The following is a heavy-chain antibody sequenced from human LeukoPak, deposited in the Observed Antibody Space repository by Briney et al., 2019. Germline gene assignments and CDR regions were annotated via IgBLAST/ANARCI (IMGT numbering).Heavy chain of an antibody. CDR2: IIPIFGIA. D-gene: IGHD3-22*01. Sequence: SVKVSCKASGGTFSSYAISWVRHAPGQGLEWMGRIIPIFGIANYAQKFQGRVTITADKSTSTAYMELSSLRSEDTAVYYCARGRYYYDSSGYYYVDDDYWGQGTLVTVSS. V-gene: IGHV1-69*04. CDR1: GGTFSSYA. CDR3: ARGRYYYDSSGYYYVDDDY. J-gene: IGHJ4*02.